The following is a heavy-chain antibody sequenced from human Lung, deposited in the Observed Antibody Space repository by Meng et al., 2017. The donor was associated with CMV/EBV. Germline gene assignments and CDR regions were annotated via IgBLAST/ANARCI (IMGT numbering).Heavy chain of an antibody. J-gene: IGHJ5*02. D-gene: IGHD3-22*01. CDR1: GGSISSSSYY. Sequence: SETLSLXCTVSGGSISSSSYYWGWIRQPPGKGLEWIGSIYYSGSTYYNPSLKSRVTISVDTSKNQFSLKLSSVTAADTAVYYCARQSPSQYYYDSSGFHNWFDPWXQGTXVTVSS. V-gene: IGHV4-39*01. CDR2: IYYSGST. CDR3: ARQSPSQYYYDSSGFHNWFDP.